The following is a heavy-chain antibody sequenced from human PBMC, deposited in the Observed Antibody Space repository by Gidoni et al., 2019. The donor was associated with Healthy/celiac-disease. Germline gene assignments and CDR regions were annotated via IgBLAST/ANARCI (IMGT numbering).Heavy chain of an antibody. CDR2: INPNSGGT. V-gene: IGHV1-2*04. CDR1: GYTFTRYY. Sequence: QVQLVQSGAEVKKPGASVKVACKASGYTFTRYYMPWVRQAPGQGLEWMGWINPNSGGTNYAQKFQGWVTMTRDTSISTAYMELSRLRSDDTAVYYCARTNGTTGYCSGGSCYGLYYGMDVWGQGTTVTVSS. J-gene: IGHJ6*02. CDR3: ARTNGTTGYCSGGSCYGLYYGMDV. D-gene: IGHD2-15*01.